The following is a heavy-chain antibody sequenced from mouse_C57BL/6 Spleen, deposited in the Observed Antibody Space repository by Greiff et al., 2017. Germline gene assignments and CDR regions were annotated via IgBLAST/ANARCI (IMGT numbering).Heavy chain of an antibody. CDR2: IDPEDGDT. CDR3: PLYRNDGAY. D-gene: IGHD2-14*01. J-gene: IGHJ3*01. V-gene: IGHV14-1*01. Sequence: VQLQQSGAELVRPGASVKLSCTASGFNIKDYYMHWVKQRPEQGLEWIGRIDPEDGDTEYAPKFKGQATLTADKSYNTAYMKLSSLASADTDVSYCPLYRNDGAYGGQGTLVTVSA. CDR1: GFNIKDYY.